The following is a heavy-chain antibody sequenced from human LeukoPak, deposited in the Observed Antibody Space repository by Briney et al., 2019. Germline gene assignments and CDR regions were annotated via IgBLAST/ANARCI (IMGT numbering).Heavy chain of an antibody. J-gene: IGHJ6*03. CDR1: GFTFSSYE. CDR2: ISSSGSTI. D-gene: IGHD6-19*01. CDR3: ARDVARYSSGWYWGSYYYYYYMDV. V-gene: IGHV3-48*03. Sequence: GGSLRLSCAASGFTFSSYEMNWVRQAPGKGLEWVSYISSSGSTIYYADSVKGRFTISRDNAKNSLYLQMNSLRVEDTAVYYCARDVARYSSGWYWGSYYYYYYMDVWGKGTTVTVSS.